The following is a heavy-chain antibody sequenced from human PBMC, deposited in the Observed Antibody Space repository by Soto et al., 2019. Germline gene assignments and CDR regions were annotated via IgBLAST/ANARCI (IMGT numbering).Heavy chain of an antibody. CDR2: ISGCAHTT. D-gene: IGHD1-26*01. V-gene: IGHV3-23*01. Sequence: DVNLLESGGGFVQPGGSLRLACDASGFAFVKFALSCVRQPSEQGLAWVAAISGCAHTTFYADSVRGRFTASWDNSENILCLEMNNLRVEEKAVYYCSITLHYFERAGQGQSDFWGQGTLVTVSS. CDR3: SITLHYFERAGQGQSDF. J-gene: IGHJ4*02. CDR1: GFAFVKFA.